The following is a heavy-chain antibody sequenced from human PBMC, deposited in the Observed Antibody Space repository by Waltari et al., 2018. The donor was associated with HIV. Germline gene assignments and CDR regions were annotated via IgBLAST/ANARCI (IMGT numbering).Heavy chain of an antibody. CDR3: ARDRGWSGSQYFDY. D-gene: IGHD3-3*01. Sequence: QLQLRESGPGLVKPSETLSLTCTVTGDSIATNNYHWGWIRQTPGKGLEWVGSIYYSGTTYYNPSLKSRLTISIDTSNNQFSLKVSSVTAADTAVYYCARDRGWSGSQYFDYWGQGAPVTVFS. V-gene: IGHV4-39*07. CDR2: IYYSGTT. CDR1: GDSIATNNYH. J-gene: IGHJ4*02.